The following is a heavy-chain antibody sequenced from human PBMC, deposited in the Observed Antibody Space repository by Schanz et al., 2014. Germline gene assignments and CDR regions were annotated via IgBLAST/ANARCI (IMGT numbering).Heavy chain of an antibody. CDR2: LDLEDGEI. CDR3: ASGMVRGVNDY. Sequence: QVQLVQSGAEVKKAGASVKVSCKVSGYTLSKLSIHWVRQAPGKGLEWMGGLDLEDGEIVYAEQLKGRVTMTEDASTDTAYMELSRLRSQDTAVYYCASGMVRGVNDYWGQGTLVTVSS. V-gene: IGHV1-24*01. D-gene: IGHD3-10*01. CDR1: GYTLSKLS. J-gene: IGHJ4*02.